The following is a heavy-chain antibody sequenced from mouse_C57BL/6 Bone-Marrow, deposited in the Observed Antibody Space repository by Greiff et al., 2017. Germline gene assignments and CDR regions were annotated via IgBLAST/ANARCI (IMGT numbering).Heavy chain of an antibody. CDR1: GFTFSSYA. V-gene: IGHV5-4*01. J-gene: IGHJ3*01. D-gene: IGHD1-1*01. CDR3: ARYSSSSFAY. CDR2: ISDGGSYT. Sequence: EVQGVESGGGLVKPGGSLKLSCAASGFTFSSYAMSWVRQTPEKRLEWVATISDGGSYTYYPDNVKGRFTISRDNAKNNLYLQMSHLKSEDTAMYYCARYSSSSFAYWGQGTLVTVSA.